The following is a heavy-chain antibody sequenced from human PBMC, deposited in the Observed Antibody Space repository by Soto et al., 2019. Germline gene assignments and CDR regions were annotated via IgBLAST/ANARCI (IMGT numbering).Heavy chain of an antibody. CDR1: GFTFSSYA. J-gene: IGHJ4*02. CDR2: ISYDGSNK. CDR3: ARVLSSSSWSLPFDY. V-gene: IGHV3-30-3*01. D-gene: IGHD6-13*01. Sequence: GGSLRLSCAASGFTFSSYAMHWVRQAPGKGLEWVAVISYDGSNKYYADSVKGRFTISRDNSKNTLYLQMNSLRAEDTAVYYCARVLSSSSWSLPFDYWGQGTLVTVSS.